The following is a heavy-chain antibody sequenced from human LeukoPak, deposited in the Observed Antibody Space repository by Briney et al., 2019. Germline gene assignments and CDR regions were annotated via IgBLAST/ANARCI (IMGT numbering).Heavy chain of an antibody. CDR3: AKDRGNYYFDY. J-gene: IGHJ4*02. CDR1: GFTFSDYH. Sequence: GGSLRLSCAASGFTFSDYHMNWIRQAPGKGLEWVSYISSSSSSTDYADSVKGRFTISRDNAKNSVYLQMNSLRDDDTAVYYCAKDRGNYYFDYWGQGSLVIVSS. V-gene: IGHV3-11*05. CDR2: ISSSSSST. D-gene: IGHD4-23*01.